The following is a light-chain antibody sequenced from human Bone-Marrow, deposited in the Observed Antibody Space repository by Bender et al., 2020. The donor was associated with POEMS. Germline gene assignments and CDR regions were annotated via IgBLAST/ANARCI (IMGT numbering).Light chain of an antibody. Sequence: IGGNAVNWWQQLPGTAPKLLIYGNDQRPSGVPDRFSGSKSGTSASLAISGPQSEDEADYFCSAWDGILNGWVFGGGTELTVL. CDR2: GND. J-gene: IGLJ3*02. CDR1: IGGNA. V-gene: IGLV1-44*01. CDR3: SAWDGILNGWV.